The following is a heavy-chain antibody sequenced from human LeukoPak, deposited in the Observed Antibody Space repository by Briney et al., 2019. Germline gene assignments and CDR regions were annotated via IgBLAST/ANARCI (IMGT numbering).Heavy chain of an antibody. CDR3: ARSRYCSGGSCYIFDY. J-gene: IGHJ4*02. CDR1: GFTFSSYG. CDR2: IWYDGSNK. V-gene: IGHV3-33*01. D-gene: IGHD2-15*01. Sequence: GGSLRLSCAASGFTFSSYGMHWVRQAPGKGLEWVAVIWYDGSNKYYADSVKGRFTISRDNAKNSLYLQMNSLRAEDTAVYYCARSRYCSGGSCYIFDYWGQGTLVTVSS.